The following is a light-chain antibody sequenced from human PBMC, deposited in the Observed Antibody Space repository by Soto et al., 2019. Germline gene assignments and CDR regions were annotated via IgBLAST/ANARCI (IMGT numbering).Light chain of an antibody. CDR3: QHYKNWLGT. CDR2: GAS. V-gene: IGKV3-15*01. J-gene: IGKJ4*01. CDR1: HAISSN. Sequence: EIVMTQSPATLSVSRGERATLSFSANHAISSNLDWYHQKPGQAPRLLIYGASTRATGIPDRFSGSGSGTEFTLTISSLQSEDFAVYYCQHYKNWLGTFGGGTKVEIK.